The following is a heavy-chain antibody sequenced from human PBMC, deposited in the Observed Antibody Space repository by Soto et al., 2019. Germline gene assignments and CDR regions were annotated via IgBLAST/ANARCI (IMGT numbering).Heavy chain of an antibody. CDR2: IIPKFSAP. J-gene: IGHJ6*02. Sequence: VLLEQSGAEVKKPGSSVKVSCKTSGGTFSNFAISWVRLAPGQGLEWMGVIIPKFSAPTYAQKFQGRVMITADESTSTAFMALSSLRSEDTAVYFCGRDRVMRGNSYYYGMDVWGQGTTVIVSS. CDR3: GRDRVMRGNSYYYGMDV. CDR1: GGTFSNFA. D-gene: IGHD2-21*01. V-gene: IGHV1-69*12.